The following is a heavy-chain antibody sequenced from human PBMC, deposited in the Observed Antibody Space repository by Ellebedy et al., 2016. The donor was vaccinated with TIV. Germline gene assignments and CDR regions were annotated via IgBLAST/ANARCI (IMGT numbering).Heavy chain of an antibody. Sequence: GESLKISCAASGFTFSHYALHWVRQAPVKGLEWFTTISGSGGNTYYADSVKGRFTISRDNSKNTLYLQMNSLIAEDTAVYYCAKFLGFCSGATCVIDHWGQGTLVTVSS. CDR1: GFTFSHYA. CDR3: AKFLGFCSGATCVIDH. V-gene: IGHV3-23*01. CDR2: ISGSGGNT. D-gene: IGHD2-15*01. J-gene: IGHJ4*02.